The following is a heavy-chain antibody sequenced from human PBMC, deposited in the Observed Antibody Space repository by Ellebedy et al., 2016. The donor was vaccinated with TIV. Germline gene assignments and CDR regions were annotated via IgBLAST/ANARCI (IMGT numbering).Heavy chain of an antibody. D-gene: IGHD3-10*01. CDR3: AREDYGSGSYPSCYFDY. V-gene: IGHV3-11*01. Sequence: GESLKISCAASGFTFSDYYMSWIRQAPGKGLEWVSHISSSGSTTYYADSVKGRFTISRDNAKNSLYLQMNSLRAEDTAVYYCAREDYGSGSYPSCYFDYWGQGTLVTVSS. CDR1: GFTFSDYY. J-gene: IGHJ4*02. CDR2: ISSSGSTT.